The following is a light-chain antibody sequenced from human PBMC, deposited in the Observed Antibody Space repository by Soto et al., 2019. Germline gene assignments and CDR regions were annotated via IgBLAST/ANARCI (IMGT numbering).Light chain of an antibody. V-gene: IGKV1-33*01. Sequence: DIQLTQSPSSLSVSVGDRVTMTCQASQDTSKFLNWYHHKPGKAPKLQIYDAFNLETGVSVRFSGSGFVTQFTLAITGLQHEDVGKYYCQQYYGLPYSFGHGMKLEIK. CDR3: QQYYGLPYS. CDR1: QDTSKF. J-gene: IGKJ2*01. CDR2: DAF.